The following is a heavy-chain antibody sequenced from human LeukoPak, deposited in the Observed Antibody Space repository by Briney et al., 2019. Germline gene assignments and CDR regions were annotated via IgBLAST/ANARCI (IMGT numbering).Heavy chain of an antibody. D-gene: IGHD6-13*01. CDR3: ARDSAAGTPFDY. CDR1: GGSISSYY. V-gene: IGHV4-59*01. CDR2: IYSSGST. Sequence: SETLSLTCTVSGGSISSYYWSWIRQPPGKGLEWIGYIYSSGSTNYNPSLKSRVTISVDTSKNQFFLKLSSVTAADTAVYYCARDSAAGTPFDYWGQGTLVTVSS. J-gene: IGHJ4*02.